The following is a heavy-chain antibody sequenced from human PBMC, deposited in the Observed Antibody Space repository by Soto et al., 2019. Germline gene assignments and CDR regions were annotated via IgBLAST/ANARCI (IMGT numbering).Heavy chain of an antibody. V-gene: IGHV3-30*18. D-gene: IGHD3-22*01. J-gene: IGHJ4*02. CDR3: VKTYYDSSVDY. CDR1: GFTFSSYG. CDR2: ISYDGSNK. Sequence: QVQLVESGGGVVQPGRSLRLSCAASGFTFSSYGMHWVRQAPGKGLEWVAVISYDGSNKYYADSVKGRFTISRDNSKNTLYLQMNSLRAEDTAVYYCVKTYYDSSVDYWGQGTLVTVSS.